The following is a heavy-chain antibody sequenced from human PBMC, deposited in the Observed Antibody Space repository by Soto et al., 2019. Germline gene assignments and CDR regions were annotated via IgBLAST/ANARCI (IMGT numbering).Heavy chain of an antibody. CDR3: ARSFRSAPGAFDI. Sequence: ASVKVSCKASGYTFTSYDINWVRQATGQGLEWMGWMNPNSGNTGYAQKFQGRVTMTRNTSISTAYMELSSRRSEDTAVYYCARSFRSAPGAFDIWGQGTMVTVSS. CDR2: MNPNSGNT. CDR1: GYTFTSYD. J-gene: IGHJ3*02. V-gene: IGHV1-8*01.